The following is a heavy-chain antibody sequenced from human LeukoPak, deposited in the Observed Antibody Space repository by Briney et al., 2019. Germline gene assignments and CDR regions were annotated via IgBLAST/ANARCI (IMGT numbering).Heavy chain of an antibody. J-gene: IGHJ4*02. Sequence: SETLSLTCTVSGYSITSGYYWGWIRQPPGRGLEWIGSIYHSGSTFYNPSLKSRVTISVDPSKNQFSLKLSSVIVADTAVYYCARAVSSWYFDYWGQGTLVTVSS. CDR2: IYHSGST. CDR1: GYSITSGYY. V-gene: IGHV4-38-2*02. D-gene: IGHD6-13*01. CDR3: ARAVSSWYFDY.